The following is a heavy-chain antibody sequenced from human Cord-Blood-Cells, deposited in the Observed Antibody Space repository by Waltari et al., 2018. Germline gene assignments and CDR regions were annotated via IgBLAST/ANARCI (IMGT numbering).Heavy chain of an antibody. Sequence: QVQLQQWGAGLLTPSATLSLTCAVYGGPFSGYFWIWIRQLPGKGLEWIGEINHSGSTNYNPSLKSRVTISVDTSKNQFSLKLSSVTAADTAVYYCARGTWYYDFWSGYLNWFDPWGQGTLVTVSS. J-gene: IGHJ5*02. V-gene: IGHV4-34*01. D-gene: IGHD3-3*01. CDR1: GGPFSGYF. CDR3: ARGTWYYDFWSGYLNWFDP. CDR2: INHSGST.